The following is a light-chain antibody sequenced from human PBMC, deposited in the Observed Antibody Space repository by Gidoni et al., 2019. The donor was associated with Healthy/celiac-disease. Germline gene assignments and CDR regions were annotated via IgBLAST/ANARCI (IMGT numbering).Light chain of an antibody. Sequence: DIQMTQSPSSLSASVGDRVTITCQASQDISNYLNWYQQKPGKAPKLLIYDASNLETGVPSRCSGSGSGTDFTFTISSLQPEDIATYYCQQYDNRPPGFTFGPGTKVDIK. J-gene: IGKJ3*01. CDR2: DAS. V-gene: IGKV1-33*01. CDR1: QDISNY. CDR3: QQYDNRPPGFT.